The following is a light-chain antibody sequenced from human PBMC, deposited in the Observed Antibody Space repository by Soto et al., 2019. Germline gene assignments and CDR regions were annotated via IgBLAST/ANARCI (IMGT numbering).Light chain of an antibody. CDR3: QQYGTSPFT. CDR2: GTS. Sequence: EIVLTQSPGTLSLSPGERATLSCRASQSLSSSYFAWYQQKPGQAPRLLIYGTSRRATGIPDRFSGSGSGTDFTLTISRLEPEDIAVYYCQQYGTSPFTFGPGTKVDIK. CDR1: QSLSSSY. V-gene: IGKV3-20*01. J-gene: IGKJ3*01.